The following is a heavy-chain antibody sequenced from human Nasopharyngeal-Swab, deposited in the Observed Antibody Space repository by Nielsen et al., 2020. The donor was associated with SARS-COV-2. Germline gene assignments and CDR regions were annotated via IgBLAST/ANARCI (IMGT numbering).Heavy chain of an antibody. V-gene: IGHV3-74*01. CDR3: AKDGGLTTFPYYYYYGMDV. Sequence: GGSLRLSCAASGFTFSTYWMHWVRQAPGKGLVWVSRIKNDGTTTRYADPVQGRFTISRDNSKNTLYLQMNSLRAEDTAVYYCAKDGGLTTFPYYYYYGMDVWGQGTTVTVSS. CDR2: IKNDGTTT. J-gene: IGHJ6*02. CDR1: GFTFSTYW. D-gene: IGHD4/OR15-4a*01.